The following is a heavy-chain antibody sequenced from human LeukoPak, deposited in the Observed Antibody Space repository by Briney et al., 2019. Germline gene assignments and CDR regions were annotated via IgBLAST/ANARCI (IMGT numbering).Heavy chain of an antibody. CDR1: GGSISSSSYY. Sequence: SETLSLTCTVSGGSISSSSYYWGWIRQPPGKGLEWIGSIYYSGSTYYNPSLKSRVTISVDTSKNQFSLKLSSVTAADTAVYYCARDNGYSYGRNFDYWGQGTLVTVSS. J-gene: IGHJ4*02. D-gene: IGHD5-18*01. CDR2: IYYSGST. CDR3: ARDNGYSYGRNFDY. V-gene: IGHV4-39*07.